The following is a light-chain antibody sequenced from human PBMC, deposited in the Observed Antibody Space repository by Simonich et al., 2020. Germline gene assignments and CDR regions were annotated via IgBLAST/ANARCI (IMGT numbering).Light chain of an antibody. CDR3: QQYNNWSYT. CDR1: QSVSSN. Sequence: EIVMTQSPATLSVSPGERATLSFRASQSVSSNLAWYQQKPGQAPRLLIYGASTMATGIPARFSVSGYGTELPLTISSLQYEDLAVYYCQQYNNWSYTFGQGTKLEIK. J-gene: IGKJ2*01. V-gene: IGKV3-15*01. CDR2: GAS.